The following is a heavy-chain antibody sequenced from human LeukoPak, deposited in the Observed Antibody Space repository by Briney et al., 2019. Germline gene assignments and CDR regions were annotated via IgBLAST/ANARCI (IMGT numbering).Heavy chain of an antibody. V-gene: IGHV1-69*13. Sequence: SVKVSCKASGGTFSSYAISWVRQAPGQGLEWMGGIIPIFGTANYVQKFQGRVTITADESTGTAYMELSSLRSEDTAVYYCARDFDWLLAVYWGQGTLVTVSS. J-gene: IGHJ4*02. CDR3: ARDFDWLLAVY. D-gene: IGHD3-9*01. CDR1: GGTFSSYA. CDR2: IIPIFGTA.